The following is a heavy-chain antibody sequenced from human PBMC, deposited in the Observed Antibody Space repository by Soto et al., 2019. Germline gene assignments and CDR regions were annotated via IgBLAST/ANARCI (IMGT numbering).Heavy chain of an antibody. CDR3: ARDRRQGTGWNLYFFDY. D-gene: IGHD6-19*01. Sequence: QVQLQESGPGLVKPSQTLSLTCTVSGGSMNSGAYYWSWIRQSPGKGLEWIGYISYSGATSYNPSLKGRVTISVDTSKNQFSLRLNSVTAADAAVYYCARDRRQGTGWNLYFFDYWGQGALVTVSS. CDR1: GGSMNSGAYY. V-gene: IGHV4-30-4*01. CDR2: ISYSGAT. J-gene: IGHJ4*02.